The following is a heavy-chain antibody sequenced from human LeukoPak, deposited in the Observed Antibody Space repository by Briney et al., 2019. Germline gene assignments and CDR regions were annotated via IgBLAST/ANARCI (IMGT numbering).Heavy chain of an antibody. CDR1: GFTFSSYW. CDR3: ARDMLWSGYPFDY. V-gene: IGHV3-7*01. J-gene: IGHJ4*02. D-gene: IGHD3-3*01. Sequence: GGSLRLSCAASGFTFSSYWMSWVRQAPGKGLEWVANIKQDGSEEYYVDSVKGRFTISRDNAKNSLYLQMNSLRAEDTAVYYCARDMLWSGYPFDYWGQGTLVTVSS. CDR2: IKQDGSEE.